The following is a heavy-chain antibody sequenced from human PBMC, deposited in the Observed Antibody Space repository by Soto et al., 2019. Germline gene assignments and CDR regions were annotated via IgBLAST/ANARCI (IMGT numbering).Heavy chain of an antibody. CDR3: AKANRAYCGGDCYSPSGYYYGMDV. CDR1: GFTFSSYA. V-gene: IGHV3-23*01. J-gene: IGHJ6*02. Sequence: GGSLRLSCAASGFTFSSYAMSWVRQAPGKGLEWVSAISGSGGSTYYADSVKGRFTISRDNSKNTLYLQMNSLRAEDTAVYYCAKANRAYCGGDCYSPSGYYYGMDVWGQGTTVTGSS. D-gene: IGHD2-21*02. CDR2: ISGSGGST.